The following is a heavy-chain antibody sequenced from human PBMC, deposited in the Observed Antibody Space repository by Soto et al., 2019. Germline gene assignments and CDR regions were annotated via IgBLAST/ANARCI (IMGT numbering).Heavy chain of an antibody. J-gene: IGHJ4*02. CDR2: ISYDGSNK. D-gene: IGHD6-19*01. V-gene: IGHV3-30-3*01. Sequence: QVQLVESGGGVVPPGRSLRLSCAASGFTFSSYAMHWVRQAPGKGLEWVAVISYDGSNKYYADSVKGRFTISRDTSKNTRYLQMNSLRAEDTAVYYCAGYSSGWYAEEVDYWGQGTLVTVSS. CDR1: GFTFSSYA. CDR3: AGYSSGWYAEEVDY.